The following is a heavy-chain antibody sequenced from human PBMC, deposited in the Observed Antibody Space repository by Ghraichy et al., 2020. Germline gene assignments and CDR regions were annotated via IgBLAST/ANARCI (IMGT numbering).Heavy chain of an antibody. D-gene: IGHD3-3*01. CDR3: VRHDYYDFWCSAKQSNWFDP. V-gene: IGHV4-39*01. Sequence: SETLSLTCNVSGESISSTDYYWGWVRQSPGKGLEWIGSMYYSGNTYYTPSLKSRGTISIDQSKNQVYLKLSSVTDADTAVYYCVRHDYYDFWCSAKQSNWFDPWGQGTLVTGSS. CDR2: MYYSGNT. J-gene: IGHJ5*02. CDR1: GESISSTDYY.